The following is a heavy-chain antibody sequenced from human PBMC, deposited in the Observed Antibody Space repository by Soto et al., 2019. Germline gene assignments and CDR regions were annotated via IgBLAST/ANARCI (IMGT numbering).Heavy chain of an antibody. CDR3: ARVGLGSKSYVSYGFDY. CDR2: ITSSSSDT. V-gene: IGHV3-21*05. J-gene: IGHJ4*02. Sequence: GGSLRLSCAASGFTFSRYAMHWVRQAPWTGLEWVSYITSSSSDTNYADSVKGRFTISRDNAKNSLYLQMNSLRAEDTAVYYCARVGLGSKSYVSYGFDYWGQGTLVTVSS. CDR1: GFTFSRYA. D-gene: IGHD5-18*01.